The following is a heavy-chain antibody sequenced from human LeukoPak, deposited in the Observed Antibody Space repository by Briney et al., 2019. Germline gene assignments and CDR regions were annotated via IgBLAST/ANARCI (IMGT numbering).Heavy chain of an antibody. CDR1: GGSFSGYY. Sequence: SETLSLTCAVYGGSFSGYYWSWIRQPPGKGLEWIGEINHSGSTNSNPSLKSRVTISIDTSKNQFSLKLSSVTAAGTAVYYCAGDYRGSLDYWGQGTLVTVSS. CDR3: AGDYRGSLDY. CDR2: INHSGST. J-gene: IGHJ4*02. D-gene: IGHD4-11*01. V-gene: IGHV4-34*01.